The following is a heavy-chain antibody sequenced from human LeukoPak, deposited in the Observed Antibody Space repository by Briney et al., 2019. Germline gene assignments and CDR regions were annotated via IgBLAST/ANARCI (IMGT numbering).Heavy chain of an antibody. CDR3: ARGYQPLLYWYAFDI. CDR1: GGSISSYY. V-gene: IGHV4-59*01. D-gene: IGHD2-2*02. Sequence: SETLSLTCTVSGGSISSYYWSWIRQPPGKGLEWIGYIYYSGSTNYNPSLKSRVTISVDTSKNQFSLKLSSVTAADTAVYYCARGYQPLLYWYAFDIWGQGTMVTVSS. CDR2: IYYSGST. J-gene: IGHJ3*02.